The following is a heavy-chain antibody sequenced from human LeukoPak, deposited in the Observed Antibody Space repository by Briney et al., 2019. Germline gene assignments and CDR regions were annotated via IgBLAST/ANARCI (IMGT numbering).Heavy chain of an antibody. Sequence: ASVKVSCRASGYTLTSYGISWVRQAPGQGLEWVGWISAYNGDTNHAQKFQGRVTMTTDATTSTAYMELRSLRSDDTAVYYCVRDRSLVVREPIISSRGYYYHYGLDVWGQGTTVRVSS. CDR2: ISAYNGDT. CDR3: VRDRSLVVREPIISSRGYYYHYGLDV. V-gene: IGHV1-18*01. CDR1: GYTLTSYG. J-gene: IGHJ6*02. D-gene: IGHD3-10*01.